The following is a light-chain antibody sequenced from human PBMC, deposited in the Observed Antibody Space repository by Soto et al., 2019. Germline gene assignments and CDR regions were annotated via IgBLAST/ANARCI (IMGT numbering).Light chain of an antibody. J-gene: IGKJ4*01. Sequence: IQLTQSPSALSASTGDRVTISCRVSQGISSDLAWYQQKPGKAPKLLIYAASTLQSGVPSRFSGSGSGTDFTLTISSLQLEDFATYYCLQDYSFPLTFGEGTKLEI. CDR1: QGISSD. CDR3: LQDYSFPLT. CDR2: AAS. V-gene: IGKV1-6*02.